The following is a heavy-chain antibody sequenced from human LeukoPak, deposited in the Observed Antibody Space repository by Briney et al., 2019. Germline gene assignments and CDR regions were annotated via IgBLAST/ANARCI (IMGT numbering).Heavy chain of an antibody. CDR1: GYTFTSYA. CDR3: ARAQPRIAAAGTGNWFDP. CDR2: INAGNGNT. Sequence: ASVKVSCKASGYTFTSYAMHWVRQAPGQRLEWMGWINAGNGNTKYSQEFQGRVTITRDTSASTAYMELSSLRSEETAVYYCARAQPRIAAAGTGNWFDPWGQGTLVTVSS. D-gene: IGHD6-13*01. J-gene: IGHJ5*02. V-gene: IGHV1-3*03.